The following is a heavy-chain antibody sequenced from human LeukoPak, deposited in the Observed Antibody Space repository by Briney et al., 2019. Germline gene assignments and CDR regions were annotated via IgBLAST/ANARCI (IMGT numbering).Heavy chain of an antibody. J-gene: IGHJ5*02. CDR2: IDHSGGT. Sequence: SETLSLSCAVYGGSLINYYWSWIRQSPGKGLEWIGDIDHSGGTSYNPALRSRVPMSIDPSRNQFYPTINSVTASDTAVYYCAMVLWQSARPGPWDQGSLVTVSS. D-gene: IGHD2/OR15-2a*01. CDR3: AMVLWQSARPGP. CDR1: GGSLINYY. V-gene: IGHV4-34*01.